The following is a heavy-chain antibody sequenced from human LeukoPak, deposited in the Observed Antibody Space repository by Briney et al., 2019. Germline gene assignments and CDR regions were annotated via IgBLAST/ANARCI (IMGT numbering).Heavy chain of an antibody. CDR2: ISGSGGST. CDR1: GFTFSSHA. J-gene: IGHJ3*02. Sequence: GGSLRLSCAASGFTFSSHAMTWVRQAPGKGLKWVSGISGSGGSTFYADSVKGRFTISRDNSKSTLYLQMNSLRAEDTAVYYCAKDGPYYYDSSGPQSDAFDIWGQGTMVTVSS. D-gene: IGHD3-22*01. V-gene: IGHV3-23*01. CDR3: AKDGPYYYDSSGPQSDAFDI.